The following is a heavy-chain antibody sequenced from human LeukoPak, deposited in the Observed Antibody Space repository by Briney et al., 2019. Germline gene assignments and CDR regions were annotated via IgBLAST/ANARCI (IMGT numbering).Heavy chain of an antibody. V-gene: IGHV3-23*01. Sequence: GGSLRLSCAASGFTFSTYAMSWVRQAPGRGLGWVSTISGGGGGTYYADSVKGRFTISRDNSKNTLYLEMNSLRAEDTAIYFCAKEALTGSYPFYYFDYWGQGTLVTVSS. D-gene: IGHD3-9*01. CDR3: AKEALTGSYPFYYFDY. J-gene: IGHJ4*02. CDR2: ISGGGGGT. CDR1: GFTFSTYA.